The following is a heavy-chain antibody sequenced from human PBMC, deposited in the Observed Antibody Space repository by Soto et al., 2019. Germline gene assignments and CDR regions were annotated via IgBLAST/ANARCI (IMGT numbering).Heavy chain of an antibody. Sequence: PSETLSLTCTVSGGSIGNYYWTWIRQPPGKGLEWIGYVYYTGSTNHNPSLKDRVTISIDTSKKQFSLKLSAVTAADTAVYYCARLTGTPNWLDPWGQGTLVTVSS. J-gene: IGHJ5*02. V-gene: IGHV4-59*01. CDR2: VYYTGST. D-gene: IGHD1-7*01. CDR1: GGSIGNYY. CDR3: ARLTGTPNWLDP.